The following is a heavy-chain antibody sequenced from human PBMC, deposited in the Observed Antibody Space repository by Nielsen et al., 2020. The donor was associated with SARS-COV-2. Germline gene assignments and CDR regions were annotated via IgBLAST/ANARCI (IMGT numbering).Heavy chain of an antibody. J-gene: IGHJ6*03. CDR1: GFTFSSYG. CDR2: ISYDGIIK. CDR3: ARGGLSGYSYGRTRPYYYYYMDV. D-gene: IGHD5-18*01. Sequence: GESLKISCAASGFTFSSYGMHWVRQAPGRGLEWVAVISYDGIIKYHADSVKGRFTISRDNSKNTLFLQMNSLRAEDTAVYYCARGGLSGYSYGRTRPYYYYYMDVWGKGTTVTVSS. V-gene: IGHV3-33*01.